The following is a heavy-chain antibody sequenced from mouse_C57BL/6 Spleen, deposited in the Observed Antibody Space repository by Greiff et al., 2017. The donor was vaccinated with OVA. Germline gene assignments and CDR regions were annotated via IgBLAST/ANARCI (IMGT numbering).Heavy chain of an antibody. D-gene: IGHD1-1*01. CDR1: GYTFTSYW. J-gene: IGHJ2*01. CDR3: ARGGGHYYGSSYTY. Sequence: QVQLQQPGAELVKPGASVKLSCKASGYTFTSYWMHWVKQRPGRGLEWIGRIDPNSGGPKYNEKFKSKATLTVDKHSSTAYMQLSSLTSEDSAVDYCARGGGHYYGSSYTYWGQGTTLTVSS. V-gene: IGHV1-72*01. CDR2: IDPNSGGP.